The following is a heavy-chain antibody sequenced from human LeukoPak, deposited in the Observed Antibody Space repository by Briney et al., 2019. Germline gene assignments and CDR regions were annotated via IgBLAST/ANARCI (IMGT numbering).Heavy chain of an antibody. CDR3: ANSRDFWSGHPDY. CDR1: GFTFSSYA. J-gene: IGHJ4*02. D-gene: IGHD3-3*01. CDR2: ISGSGGST. V-gene: IGHV3-23*01. Sequence: GGSLRLSCAASGFTFSSYAMSWVRQAPGKGLEWVSAISGSGGSTYYADSVKGRFTISRDNSKNTLYLQMNSLRAEDTAVYYYANSRDFWSGHPDYWGQGTLVTVSS.